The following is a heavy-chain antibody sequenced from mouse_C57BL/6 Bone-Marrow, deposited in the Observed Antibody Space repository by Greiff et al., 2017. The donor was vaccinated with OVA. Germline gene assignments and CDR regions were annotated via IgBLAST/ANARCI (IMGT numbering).Heavy chain of an antibody. CDR3: ARNRYYYGSLYYFDY. CDR2: IYPGSGST. V-gene: IGHV1-55*01. J-gene: IGHJ2*01. Sequence: QVQLQQSGAELVKPGASVKMSCKASGYTFTSYWITWVKQRPGQGLEWIGDIYPGSGSTNYNEKFKSKATLTVDTSSSTAYMQLSSLTSEDSAVYYCARNRYYYGSLYYFDYWGQGTTLTVSS. D-gene: IGHD1-1*01. CDR1: GYTFTSYW.